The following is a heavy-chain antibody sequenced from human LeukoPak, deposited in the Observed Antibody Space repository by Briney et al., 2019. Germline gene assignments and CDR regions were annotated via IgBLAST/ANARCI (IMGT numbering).Heavy chain of an antibody. Sequence: SETLSLTCTVSGGSISSYYWSWIRQPAGKGLEWIGRIYTSGSTNYNPSLKSRVTISVDRSKNQFSLKLSSVTAADTAVYYCARVLSDSSGYYYAYYFDYWGQGTLVTVSS. D-gene: IGHD3-22*01. CDR2: IYTSGST. V-gene: IGHV4-4*07. CDR3: ARVLSDSSGYYYAYYFDY. J-gene: IGHJ4*02. CDR1: GGSISSYY.